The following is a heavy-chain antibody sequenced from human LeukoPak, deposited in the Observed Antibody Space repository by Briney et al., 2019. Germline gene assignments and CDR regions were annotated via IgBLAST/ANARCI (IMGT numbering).Heavy chain of an antibody. CDR3: ARDATYLYYYGMDV. J-gene: IGHJ6*04. V-gene: IGHV3-30*04. CDR1: GFIFSSYA. Sequence: GGSLRLSCAASGFIFSSYATHWVRHAPDKGLEWVAVISYEGSNKYYADSVKGRFTISRDNSKNTLYLQMNSLRSEDTAVYYCARDATYLYYYGMDVWGKGTTVTVSS. D-gene: IGHD2-15*01. CDR2: ISYEGSNK.